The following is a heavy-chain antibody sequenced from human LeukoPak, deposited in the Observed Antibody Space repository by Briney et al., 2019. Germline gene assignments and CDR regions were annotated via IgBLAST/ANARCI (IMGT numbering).Heavy chain of an antibody. CDR1: GGSISSSSYY. J-gene: IGHJ4*02. CDR3: VRCDFGAGSYSPQFDS. D-gene: IGHD3-10*01. CDR2: VYYRASP. Sequence: AETLSLTCTVSGGSISSSSYYWGRIPQPPGKGLEWIVSVYYRASPYYNPSHRSRATTSIDTSKNQFSQNRSSGTAAETVEYYCVRCDFGAGSYSPQFDSWGEGTLVTVS. V-gene: IGHV4-39*01.